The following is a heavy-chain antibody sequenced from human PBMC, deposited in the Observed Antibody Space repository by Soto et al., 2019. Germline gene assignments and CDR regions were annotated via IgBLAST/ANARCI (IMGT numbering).Heavy chain of an antibody. D-gene: IGHD1-26*01. CDR3: ARREALSGTAGAPVD. V-gene: IGHV4-4*02. J-gene: IGHJ4*02. CDR2: VDHSGST. Sequence: QVQLQESGPGLVKASGTLSLTCTVSGGSIITRNWWSWVRQPPGKGLEWIGEVDHSGSTNYNPSLQSRVTISADMSKNKFSLKLTPATTADTAVYYGARREALSGTAGAPVDWGQGTLVNVSS. CDR1: GGSIITRNW.